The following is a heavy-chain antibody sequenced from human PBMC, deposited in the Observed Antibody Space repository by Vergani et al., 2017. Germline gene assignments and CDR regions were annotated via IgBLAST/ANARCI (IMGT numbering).Heavy chain of an antibody. D-gene: IGHD1-1*01. Sequence: QVQLVESEGGVVQPGRSLTLSCVASGFTFSSHGMHWVRQAPGKGLEWVAVIWYDGSNKYYGDSVKGRFTISRDNSKNTLYLQMNSLRVEDTAVYYCARWGNEKNLDSWGQGTLVTVSS. CDR1: GFTFSSHG. CDR3: ARWGNEKNLDS. CDR2: IWYDGSNK. J-gene: IGHJ5*01. V-gene: IGHV3-33*01.